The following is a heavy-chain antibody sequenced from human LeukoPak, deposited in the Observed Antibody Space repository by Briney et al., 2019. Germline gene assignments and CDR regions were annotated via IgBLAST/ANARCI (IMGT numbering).Heavy chain of an antibody. Sequence: SQTLSLTCAISGDSVSSNSAAWNWIRQSPSRGLEWLGRTYYRSKWYNDYAVSVKSRITINPDTSKNQFSLQLDSVTPEGTAVYYCCHSLSGRTGAFDIWGRGTVVTVSS. CDR1: GDSVSSNSAA. D-gene: IGHD2-21*01. V-gene: IGHV6-1*01. CDR2: TYYRSKWYN. CDR3: CHSLSGRTGAFDI. J-gene: IGHJ3*02.